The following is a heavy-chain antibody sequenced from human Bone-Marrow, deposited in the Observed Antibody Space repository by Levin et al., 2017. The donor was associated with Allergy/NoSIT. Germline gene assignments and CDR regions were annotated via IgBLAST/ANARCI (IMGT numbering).Heavy chain of an antibody. J-gene: IGHJ4*02. CDR1: GFTFSGSA. D-gene: IGHD3-10*01. CDR2: IRSKANSYAT. CDR3: TRRRTMVQGVIFDY. V-gene: IGHV3-73*01. Sequence: GGSLRLSCAASGFTFSGSAMHWVRQASGKGLEWVGRIRSKANSYATAYAASVKGRFTISRDDSKNTAYLQMNSLKTEDTAVYYCTRRRTMVQGVIFDYWGQGTLVTVSS.